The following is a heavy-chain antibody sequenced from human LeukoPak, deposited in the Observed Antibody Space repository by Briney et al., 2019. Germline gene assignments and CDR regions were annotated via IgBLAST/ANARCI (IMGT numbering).Heavy chain of an antibody. D-gene: IGHD3-9*01. V-gene: IGHV1-69*13. J-gene: IGHJ6*04. Sequence: ASVKVSCKASGGTFSSYAISWVRQAPGQGLEWMGGIIPIFGTANYAQKFQGRVTITADESTSTAYMELSSLRSEDTAVYYCARDGREYDILTGSSDNDYGMDVWGKGTTVTVSS. CDR2: IIPIFGTA. CDR3: ARDGREYDILTGSSDNDYGMDV. CDR1: GGTFSSYA.